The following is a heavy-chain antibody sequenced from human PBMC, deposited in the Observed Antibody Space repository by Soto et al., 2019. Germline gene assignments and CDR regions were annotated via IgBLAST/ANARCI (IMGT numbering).Heavy chain of an antibody. CDR2: IHYTGSV. D-gene: IGHD2-21*02. CDR3: VREDDGGDRDYYGLDV. Sequence: NPSETLSLTCTVSGGSISSYFWSWIRQPPGKGMEWIGYIHYTGSVSYNPSLQSRITMSVVTSKNLFSLNLSSVTAADTAVYFCVREDDGGDRDYYGLDVWGQGTMVTVSS. CDR1: GGSISSYF. J-gene: IGHJ6*02. V-gene: IGHV4-59*12.